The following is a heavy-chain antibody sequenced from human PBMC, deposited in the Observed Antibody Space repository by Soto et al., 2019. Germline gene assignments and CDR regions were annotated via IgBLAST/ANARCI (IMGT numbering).Heavy chain of an antibody. Sequence: SETLSLTCTVSGGSISSSSYYWGWIRQPPGKGLEWIGSIYYSGSTYYNPSLKSRVTISVDTSKNQFSLKLSSVTAADTAVYYCAREEGGSGRSDYWGQGTLVTVSS. J-gene: IGHJ4*02. V-gene: IGHV4-39*07. CDR1: GGSISSSSYY. CDR3: AREEGGSGRSDY. D-gene: IGHD3-10*01. CDR2: IYYSGST.